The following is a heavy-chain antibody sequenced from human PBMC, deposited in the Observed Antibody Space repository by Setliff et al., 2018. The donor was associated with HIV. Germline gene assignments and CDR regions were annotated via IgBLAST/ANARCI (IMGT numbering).Heavy chain of an antibody. CDR1: GFTVSRFY. CDR3: ASSGSGSYINWFGP. D-gene: IGHD3-10*01. CDR2: ISSSSSYI. V-gene: IGHV3-21*01. J-gene: IGHJ5*02. Sequence: PGGSLRLSCAGSGFTVSRFYMSWVRQAPGKGLEWVSSISSSSSYIFYADSVKGRFTISRDNDKNSVHLQMTSLRAEDTAVYYCASSGSGSYINWFGPWGQGTLVTVSS.